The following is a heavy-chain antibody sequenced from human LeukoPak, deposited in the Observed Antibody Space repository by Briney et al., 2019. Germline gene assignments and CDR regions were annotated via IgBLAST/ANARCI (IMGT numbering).Heavy chain of an antibody. D-gene: IGHD2-15*01. J-gene: IGHJ4*02. CDR1: GFTLSGDY. Sequence: GGSLRLSCAASGFTLSGDYMSWVRQAPGKGLEWVSVIFGAGTTYYADSVKGRFTISRDNSKNTLYLQMNSPRAEDTAVYYCARAIQFGGYFDYWGQGTLVTVST. V-gene: IGHV3-53*01. CDR2: IFGAGTT. CDR3: ARAIQFGGYFDY.